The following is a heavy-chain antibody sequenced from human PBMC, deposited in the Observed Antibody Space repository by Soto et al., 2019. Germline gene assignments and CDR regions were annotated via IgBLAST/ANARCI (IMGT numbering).Heavy chain of an antibody. CDR1: GFTFSSYG. Sequence: VQLVESGGGVVQPGRSLRLSCAASGFTFSSYGMHWVRQAPGKGLEWVAVIWYDGSNKYYADYVKGRINISGDNSKNTLYLQMNSLRAEDKAVYYCARDFSGDRYGFDYWGHVTLVTVSS. D-gene: IGHD3-10*01. CDR2: IWYDGSNK. J-gene: IGHJ4*01. CDR3: ARDFSGDRYGFDY. V-gene: IGHV3-33*01.